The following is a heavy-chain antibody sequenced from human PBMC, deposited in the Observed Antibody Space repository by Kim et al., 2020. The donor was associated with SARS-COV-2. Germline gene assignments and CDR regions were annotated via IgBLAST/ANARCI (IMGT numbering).Heavy chain of an antibody. CDR2: IYYSGST. CDR3: ARGHPVEMATIT. V-gene: IGHV4-31*03. Sequence: SETLSLTCTVSGGSISSGGYYWSWIRQHPGKGLEWIGYIYYSGSTYYNPSLKSRVTISVDTSKNQFSLKLSSVTAADTAVYYCARGHPVEMATITWGQGTLVTVSS. J-gene: IGHJ5*02. D-gene: IGHD5-12*01. CDR1: GGSISSGGYY.